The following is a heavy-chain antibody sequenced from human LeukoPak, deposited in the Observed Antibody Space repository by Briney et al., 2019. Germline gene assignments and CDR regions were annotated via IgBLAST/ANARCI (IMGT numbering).Heavy chain of an antibody. D-gene: IGHD3-3*01. Sequence: GASVKVSCKASGYTFTGYYMHWVRQAPGQGLEWMGWINPNSGGTNYAQKFQGRVTMTRGTSISTAYMELSRLRSDDTAVYYCARGVRFLEWLPNYWGQGTLVTVSS. CDR2: INPNSGGT. V-gene: IGHV1-2*02. CDR1: GYTFTGYY. J-gene: IGHJ4*02. CDR3: ARGVRFLEWLPNY.